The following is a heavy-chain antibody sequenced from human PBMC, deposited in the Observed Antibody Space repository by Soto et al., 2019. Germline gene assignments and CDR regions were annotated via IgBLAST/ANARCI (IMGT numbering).Heavy chain of an antibody. Sequence: ASVKVSCKASGYTFTSYAFNWVRQAPGQGLEWMGWISAYSGNTNYAQKFQGRVTMTTDTSTSTAYMELRSLRSDDTAVYYCARDQTVLDYWGQGTLVTVSS. V-gene: IGHV1-18*04. J-gene: IGHJ4*02. D-gene: IGHD4-17*01. CDR3: ARDQTVLDY. CDR1: GYTFTSYA. CDR2: ISAYSGNT.